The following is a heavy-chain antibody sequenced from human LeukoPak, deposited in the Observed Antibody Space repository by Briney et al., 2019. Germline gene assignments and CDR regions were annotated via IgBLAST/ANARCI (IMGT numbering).Heavy chain of an antibody. CDR3: ARVPITIFGVVIIDAFDI. D-gene: IGHD3-3*01. CDR1: GGSISSNDYY. CDR2: IYYSGST. Sequence: SETLSLTCTVSGGSISSNDYYWGWIRQPPGKGLEWIASIYYSGSTYYNPSLKSRVTISVDTSKNQFSLKLSSATAAASAVYSCARVPITIFGVVIIDAFDIWGQGTMVTVSS. V-gene: IGHV4-39*07. J-gene: IGHJ3*02.